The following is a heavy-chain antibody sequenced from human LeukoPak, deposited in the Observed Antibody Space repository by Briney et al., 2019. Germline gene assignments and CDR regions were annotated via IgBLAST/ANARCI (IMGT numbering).Heavy chain of an antibody. V-gene: IGHV3-23*01. CDR2: ITGGGGNT. D-gene: IGHD3-10*01. J-gene: IGHJ4*02. Sequence: GGSLRLSCAASGFTFSSNGMSWVRQAPGKGWEWLSTITGGGGNTYYADSAKGGFTIHRHNSQHTLYLQMHRLSAEDTAVYYCEKDHGSLGSRLNWGQGTLVTVSS. CDR3: EKDHGSLGSRLN. CDR1: GFTFSSNG.